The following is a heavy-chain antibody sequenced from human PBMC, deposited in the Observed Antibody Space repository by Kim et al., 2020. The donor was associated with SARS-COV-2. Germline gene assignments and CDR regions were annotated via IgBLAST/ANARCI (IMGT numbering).Heavy chain of an antibody. Sequence: SETLSLTCTVSGGSINTDYWTWIRQHPGKRLEGLGYSSYSGSTNYNPPLKSRVTISVDTTKNHFSLKMRSVTAADTAVYYCSGETTVTSLFDTLGQGTLV. V-gene: IGHV4-59*01. CDR1: GGSINTDY. CDR3: SGETTVTSLFDT. D-gene: IGHD4-17*01. J-gene: IGHJ4*02. CDR2: SSYSGST.